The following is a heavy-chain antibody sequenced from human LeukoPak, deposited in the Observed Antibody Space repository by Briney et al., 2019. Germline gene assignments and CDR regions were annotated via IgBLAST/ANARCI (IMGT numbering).Heavy chain of an antibody. CDR3: ARDLTGWGESSGYSDY. J-gene: IGHJ4*02. D-gene: IGHD3-22*01. V-gene: IGHV3-30*01. CDR2: ISYDGTNK. CDR1: GFTFSSYA. Sequence: GGSLRPSCAASGFTFSSYAMHWVRQAPGKGLEWVALISYDGTNKFYEDSVKGRFTISRDNSKNTLFLQVNSPRAEDTAVYYCARDLTGWGESSGYSDYWGQGTLVTVSS.